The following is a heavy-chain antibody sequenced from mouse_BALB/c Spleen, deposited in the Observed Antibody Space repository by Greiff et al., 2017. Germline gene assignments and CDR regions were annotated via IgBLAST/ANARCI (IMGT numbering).Heavy chain of an antibody. D-gene: IGHD1-2*01. Sequence: EVQGVESGGGLVKPGGSLKLSCAASGFTFSSYAMSWVRQTPEKRLEWVASISSGGSTYYPDSVKGRFTISRDNARNILYLQMSSLRSEDTAMYYCARFGYYGSFDYWGQGTTLTVSS. CDR3: ARFGYYGSFDY. J-gene: IGHJ2*01. V-gene: IGHV5-6-5*01. CDR1: GFTFSSYA. CDR2: ISSGGST.